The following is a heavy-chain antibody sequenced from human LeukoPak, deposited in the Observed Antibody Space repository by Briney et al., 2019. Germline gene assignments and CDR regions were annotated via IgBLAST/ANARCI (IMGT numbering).Heavy chain of an antibody. CDR3: ARDVGSYYYDSSGYQLLFDY. D-gene: IGHD3-22*01. CDR1: GFTLSDYY. V-gene: IGHV3-7*01. Sequence: GGSLRLSCAASGFTLSDYYLSWVRQAPGKGLEWVANIKQDGSEKYYVDSVKGRFTISRDNAKNSLYLQMNSLRAEDTAVYYCARDVGSYYYDSSGYQLLFDYWGQGTLVTVSS. CDR2: IKQDGSEK. J-gene: IGHJ4*02.